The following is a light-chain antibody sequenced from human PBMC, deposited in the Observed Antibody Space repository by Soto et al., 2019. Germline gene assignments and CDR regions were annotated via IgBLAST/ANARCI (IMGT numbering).Light chain of an antibody. V-gene: IGKV3-11*01. J-gene: IGKJ1*01. CDR2: DAS. CDR3: QQRSNWQPT. Sequence: EIVLTQSPATLSLSPGERATLSCRASQSVSSYLAWYQQKPGQAPRLLIYDASNRATGIPARFSGSGSGTGVSRTISSLEPEDFEVYYCQQRSNWQPTVGQGAKVDIK. CDR1: QSVSSY.